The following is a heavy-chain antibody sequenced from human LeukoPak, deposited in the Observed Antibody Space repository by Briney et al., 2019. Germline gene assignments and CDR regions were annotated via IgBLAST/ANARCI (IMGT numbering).Heavy chain of an antibody. J-gene: IGHJ5*02. V-gene: IGHV1-69*05. D-gene: IGHD4-17*01. CDR2: IMPLFGTA. CDR1: GGTFNNSA. CDR3: ARDVHGDYGSGWFDP. Sequence: SVKVSRKTSGGTFNNSAISWVRQAPGQGLEWLGGIMPLFGTAGYAQKFQGRVTITKDESTRTVYLELTSLTSDDTAVYYCARDVHGDYGSGWFDPWGQGTLVSVSS.